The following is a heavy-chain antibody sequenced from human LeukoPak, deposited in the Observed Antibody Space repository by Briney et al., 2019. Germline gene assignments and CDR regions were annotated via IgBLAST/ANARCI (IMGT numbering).Heavy chain of an antibody. J-gene: IGHJ4*02. Sequence: SETLSLTCTVSGGSISSYYWSWIRQPAGKGLEWIGSIYHSGSTYYNPSLKSRVTISVDTSKNQFSLKLSSVTAADTAVYYCARERLGYCTNGVCYQGYFGYWGQGTLVTVSS. V-gene: IGHV4-4*07. CDR1: GGSISSYY. CDR2: IYHSGST. D-gene: IGHD2-8*01. CDR3: ARERLGYCTNGVCYQGYFGY.